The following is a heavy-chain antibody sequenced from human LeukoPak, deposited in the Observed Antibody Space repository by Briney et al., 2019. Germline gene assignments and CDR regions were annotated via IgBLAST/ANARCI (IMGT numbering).Heavy chain of an antibody. CDR1: GGSVSSYY. J-gene: IGHJ1*01. V-gene: IGHV4-59*02. CDR3: AREASGSYFHH. Sequence: SETLSLTCTVSGGSVSSYYWNWIRQPPGKGLEWIGYIYYSGSTNYNPSLKSRVTISVDTSKNQFSLKLSSVTAADTAVYYCAREASGSYFHHWGQGTLVTVSS. D-gene: IGHD1-26*01. CDR2: IYYSGST.